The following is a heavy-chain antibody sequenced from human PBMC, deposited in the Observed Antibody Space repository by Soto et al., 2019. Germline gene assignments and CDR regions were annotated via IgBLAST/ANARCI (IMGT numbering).Heavy chain of an antibody. J-gene: IGHJ4*02. CDR1: GFTFSSYA. V-gene: IGHV3-23*01. Sequence: PGGSLRLSCAASGFTFSSYAMSWVRQAPGKGLEWVSAISGSGGSTYYADSVKGRFTISRDNSKNTLYLQMNSLRAEDTAVYYCAKKPAYYYDSSGSFFDYWGQGTLVTV. D-gene: IGHD3-22*01. CDR3: AKKPAYYYDSSGSFFDY. CDR2: ISGSGGST.